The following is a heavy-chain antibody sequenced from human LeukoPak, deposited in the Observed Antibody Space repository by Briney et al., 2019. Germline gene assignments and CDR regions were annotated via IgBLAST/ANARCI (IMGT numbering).Heavy chain of an antibody. CDR2: ISYDGSNK. V-gene: IGHV3-30-3*01. CDR1: GFTFSSYA. CDR3: ARERGIPKHFDY. J-gene: IGHJ4*02. Sequence: GGSLRLSCAASGFTFSSYAMHWVRQAPGKGLEWVAVISYDGSNKYYADSVKGRFTISRDNSKNTLYLQMNSLRAEDTAVYYCARERGIPKHFDYWGQGTLVTVSS. D-gene: IGHD2-2*02.